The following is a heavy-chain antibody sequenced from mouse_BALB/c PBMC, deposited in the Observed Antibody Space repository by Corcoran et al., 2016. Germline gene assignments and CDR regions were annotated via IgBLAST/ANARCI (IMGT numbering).Heavy chain of an antibody. CDR2: ISCYNGAT. CDR3: ARITTAPYYAMDY. D-gene: IGHD1-2*01. V-gene: IGHV1S34*01. CDR1: GYSFTGYY. J-gene: IGHJ4*01. Sequence: LVKTGASVKISCKASGYSFTGYYMHWVKQSHGKSLEWIGYISCYNGATSYNQKFKGNATFTVDTSSSTAYMQFNSLTSEDSAVYYCARITTAPYYAMDYWGQGTSVTVSS.